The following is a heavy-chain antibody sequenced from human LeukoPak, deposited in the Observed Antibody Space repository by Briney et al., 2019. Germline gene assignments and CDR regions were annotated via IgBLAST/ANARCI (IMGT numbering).Heavy chain of an antibody. J-gene: IGHJ6*03. CDR2: IKQDGSEK. CDR1: GFTFSSYW. V-gene: IGHV3-7*01. Sequence: GGSLRLSCAASGFTFSSYWMSWVRQAPRKGLEWVANIKQDGSEKYYVDSVKGRFTISRDNAKNSLYLQMNSLRAEDTAVYYCARDRSTTYYYYMDVWGKGTTVTVSS. D-gene: IGHD1-26*01. CDR3: ARDRSTTYYYYMDV.